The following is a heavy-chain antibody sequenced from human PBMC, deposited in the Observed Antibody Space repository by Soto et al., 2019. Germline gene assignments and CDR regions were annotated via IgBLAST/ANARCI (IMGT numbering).Heavy chain of an antibody. D-gene: IGHD6-6*01. CDR1: GFIFSDYY. CDR3: AMAQITAQYYFDY. CDR2: ISGSGSYT. V-gene: IGHV3-11*06. Sequence: PGGYLRLSCAASGFIFSDYYMSWIRQAPGKGLEWVSYISGSGSYTNYADSVKGRFTISRDNAKNSLYLQIYSLRAEDTAVYYCAMAQITAQYYFDYWGQGALVTVS. J-gene: IGHJ4*02.